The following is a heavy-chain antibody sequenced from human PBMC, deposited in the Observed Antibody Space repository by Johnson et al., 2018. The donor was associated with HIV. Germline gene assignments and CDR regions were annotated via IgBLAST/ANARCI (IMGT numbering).Heavy chain of an antibody. J-gene: IGHJ3*01. CDR2: ISSNGGST. Sequence: VQLVESGGGLVKPGGSLRLSCAASGFTFSNAWMSWVRQAPGKGLEYVSSISSNGGSTYYANSVKGRFTISRDNSKNTLYLQMNSLKTEDTAVYYCASLGGLGGFDVWGQGTMVTVSS. V-gene: IGHV3-64*01. CDR1: GFTFSNAW. D-gene: IGHD5-12*01. CDR3: ASLGGLGGFDV.